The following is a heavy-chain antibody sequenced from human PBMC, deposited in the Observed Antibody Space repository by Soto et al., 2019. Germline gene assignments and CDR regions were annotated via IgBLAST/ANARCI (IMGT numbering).Heavy chain of an antibody. CDR2: ISYDGSNK. CDR1: GFTFSSYG. CDR3: AKDFDGAYYYDSSGSLKHESYYYYYGMDV. Sequence: GGSLRLSCAASGFTFSSYGMHWVRQAPGKGLEWVAVISYDGSNKYYADSVKGRFTISRDNSKNTLYLQMNSLRAEDXAXXXCAKDFDGAYYYDSSGSLKHESYYYYYGMDVWGQGTTVTVSS. J-gene: IGHJ6*02. D-gene: IGHD3-22*01. V-gene: IGHV3-30*18.